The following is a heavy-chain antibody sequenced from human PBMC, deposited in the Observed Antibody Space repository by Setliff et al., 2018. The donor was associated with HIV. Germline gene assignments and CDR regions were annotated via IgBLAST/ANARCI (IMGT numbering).Heavy chain of an antibody. J-gene: IGHJ4*02. CDR1: GYTFTSYY. V-gene: IGHV1-46*01. CDR3: AREVRRYYDSSGYHGGFDY. Sequence: ASVKVSCKASGYTFTSYYMHWVRQAPGQGLDWMGIINPSGGSTSYAQKFQGRVTMTRDTSTSTVYMEMSSLRSEDTAVYYCAREVRRYYDSSGYHGGFDYWGQGTLVTVSS. D-gene: IGHD3-22*01. CDR2: INPSGGST.